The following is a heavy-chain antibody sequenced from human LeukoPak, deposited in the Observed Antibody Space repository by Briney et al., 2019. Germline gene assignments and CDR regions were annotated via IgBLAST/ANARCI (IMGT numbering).Heavy chain of an antibody. V-gene: IGHV3-74*01. D-gene: IGHD3-10*01. J-gene: IGHJ6*03. Sequence: GGSLRLSCAASGFTFSSYWMHWVRHAPGKGLVWVSRINSDGSSTSYADSVKGRLTISRDNAKNTLYLQMNSLRAEDTAVYYCARLIGELLSYYYYYYMDVWGKGTTVTVSS. CDR1: GFTFSSYW. CDR3: ARLIGELLSYYYYYYMDV. CDR2: INSDGSST.